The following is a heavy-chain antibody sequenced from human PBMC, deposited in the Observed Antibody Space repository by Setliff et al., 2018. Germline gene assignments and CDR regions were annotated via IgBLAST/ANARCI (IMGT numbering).Heavy chain of an antibody. CDR1: GYTFTSYA. D-gene: IGHD3-9*01. Sequence: GASVKVSCKASGYTFTSYAMHWVRQAPGQRLEWMGWINAGNGNTKYSQKFQGRVTITRETYASTAYMDRRSLRSDDTAVYYCARDGPGKRYFDPYGMDVWGQGTTVTVSS. CDR3: ARDGPGKRYFDPYGMDV. V-gene: IGHV1-3*01. CDR2: INAGNGNT. J-gene: IGHJ6*02.